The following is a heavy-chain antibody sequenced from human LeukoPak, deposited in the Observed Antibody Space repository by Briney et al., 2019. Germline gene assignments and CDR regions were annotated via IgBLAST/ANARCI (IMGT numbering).Heavy chain of an antibody. CDR1: GDTLSDLS. CDR3: AHSAGPKPFNI. D-gene: IGHD2-15*01. J-gene: IGHJ3*02. V-gene: IGHV1-24*01. CDR2: FDVEEVGES. Sequence: ASVKVSCKVSGDTLSDLSIHWLRQAPGKGLEWIGGFDVEEVGESVYAQKFQGRVTMTEDTSTESSYMELSSLIADDTAVYYCAHSAGPKPFNIWGQGTLVLVSS.